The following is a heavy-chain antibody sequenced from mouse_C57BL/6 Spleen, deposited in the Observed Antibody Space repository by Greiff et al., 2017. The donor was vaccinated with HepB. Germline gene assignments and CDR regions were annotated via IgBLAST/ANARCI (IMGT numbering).Heavy chain of an antibody. V-gene: IGHV2-2*01. CDR1: GFSLTSYG. CDR2: IWSGGST. CDR3: ARNPPDYYGSSYWYFDV. D-gene: IGHD1-1*01. J-gene: IGHJ1*03. Sequence: VQLQESGPGLVQPSQSLSITCTVSGFSLTSYGIHWVRQSPGKGLEWLGVIWSGGSTDYNAAFISRLSISKDNSKSQVFFKMNSLQADDTAIYYCARNPPDYYGSSYWYFDVWGTGTTVTVSS.